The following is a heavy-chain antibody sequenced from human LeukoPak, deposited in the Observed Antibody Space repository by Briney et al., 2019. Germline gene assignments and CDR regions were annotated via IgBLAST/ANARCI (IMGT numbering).Heavy chain of an antibody. CDR2: IYYSGST. J-gene: IGHJ6*03. D-gene: IGHD4-23*01. Sequence: SETLSLTCTVSGGSISSSSYYWGWIRQPPGKGLEWIGSIYYSGSTYDNPSLKSRVTISVDTSKNQFSLKLSSVTAADTAVYYCARISDYGGNYQGYYYMDVWGTGTTVTVSS. V-gene: IGHV4-39*07. CDR3: ARISDYGGNYQGYYYMDV. CDR1: GGSISSSSYY.